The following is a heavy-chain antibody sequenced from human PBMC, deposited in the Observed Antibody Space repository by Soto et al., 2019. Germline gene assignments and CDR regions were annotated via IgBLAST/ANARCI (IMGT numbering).Heavy chain of an antibody. CDR3: TSYYNSGYFYLNS. D-gene: IGHD3-22*01. Sequence: EVQLVESGGGLVQPGSSLRLSCAASGFTFSASAIHWVRQASGKGLEWVGRVRTKNNNYATTYAASVTGRFTISRDDSRNTALLQMSSLKTEDTAIYYCTSYYNSGYFYLNSWGQGTLVTVSS. CDR2: VRTKNNNYAT. V-gene: IGHV3-73*02. J-gene: IGHJ4*02. CDR1: GFTFSASA.